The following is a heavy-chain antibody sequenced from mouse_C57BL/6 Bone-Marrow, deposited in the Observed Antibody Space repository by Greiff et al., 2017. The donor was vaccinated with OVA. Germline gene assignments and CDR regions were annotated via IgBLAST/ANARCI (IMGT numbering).Heavy chain of an antibody. CDR3: ARCLDSRDSMDY. D-gene: IGHD3-1*01. CDR1: GYAFSSYW. V-gene: IGHV1-80*01. Sequence: LVESGAELVKPGASVKISCKASGYAFSSYWMNWVKQRPGKGLEWIGQIYPGDGDTNYNGKFKGKATLTADKSSSTAYMQLSSLTSEDSAVYFCARCLDSRDSMDYWGQGTSVTVSS. CDR2: IYPGDGDT. J-gene: IGHJ4*01.